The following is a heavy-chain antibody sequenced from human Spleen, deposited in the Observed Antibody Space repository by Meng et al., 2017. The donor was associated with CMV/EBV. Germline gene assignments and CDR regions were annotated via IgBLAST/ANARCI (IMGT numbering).Heavy chain of an antibody. Sequence: GESLKISCAASGFTFSSYNIHWVRQAPGKGLEWVAVVWYDGSSKDYADSVKGRFTISRDNPKNTLYLQMNSLRAEDTAVYYCAKKDSAGTTGYLDYWGQGTLVTVSS. CDR2: VWYDGSSK. CDR3: AKKDSAGTTGYLDY. D-gene: IGHD1-7*01. CDR1: GFTFSSYN. V-gene: IGHV3-33*06. J-gene: IGHJ4*02.